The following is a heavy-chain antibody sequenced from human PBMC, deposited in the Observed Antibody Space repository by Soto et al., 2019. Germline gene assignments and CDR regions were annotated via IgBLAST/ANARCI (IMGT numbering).Heavy chain of an antibody. CDR2: MNPNSGNT. J-gene: IGHJ6*02. V-gene: IGHV1-8*01. D-gene: IGHD2-15*01. CDR3: ARGGVIIGSHYYYYGMDV. Sequence: ASVKVSCKASGYTFASYDINWVRQATGQGLEWMGWMNPNSGNTGYAQKFQGRVTMTRNTSISTAYMELSSLRSEDTAVYYCARGGVIIGSHYYYYGMDVWGQGTTVTVSS. CDR1: GYTFASYD.